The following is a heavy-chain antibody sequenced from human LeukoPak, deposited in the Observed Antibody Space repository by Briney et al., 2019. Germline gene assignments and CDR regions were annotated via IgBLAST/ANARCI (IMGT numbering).Heavy chain of an antibody. CDR3: ASGWQLGY. CDR2: IKEDGSEK. Sequence: QSGGSLRLSCAASGFTFSNYWMSWVRQAPGKGLEWVANIKEDGSEKYYVDSVKGRFTISRDNARNSLYLQMNSLRAEDTAVYYCASGWQLGYWGQGTLVTVSS. D-gene: IGHD2-15*01. V-gene: IGHV3-7*01. J-gene: IGHJ4*02. CDR1: GFTFSNYW.